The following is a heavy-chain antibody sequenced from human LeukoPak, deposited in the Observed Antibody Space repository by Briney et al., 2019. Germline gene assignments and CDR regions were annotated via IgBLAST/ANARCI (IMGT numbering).Heavy chain of an antibody. V-gene: IGHV1-69*13. Sequence: ASVKVSCKASGGTFSSYAISWVRQAPGQGLEWMGGIIPIFGTANYAQKFQGRVTITADESTSTAYMELSSLRSEDTAVYYCARDEVEVPAAMNYYYYMDVWGKGTTVTVSS. CDR3: ARDEVEVPAAMNYYYYMDV. CDR2: IIPIFGTA. D-gene: IGHD2-2*01. J-gene: IGHJ6*03. CDR1: GGTFSSYA.